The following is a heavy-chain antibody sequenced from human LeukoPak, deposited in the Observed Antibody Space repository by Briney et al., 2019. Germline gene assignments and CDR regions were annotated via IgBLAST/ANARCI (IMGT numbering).Heavy chain of an antibody. V-gene: IGHV3-48*02. CDR1: GFPFTSYA. D-gene: IGHD2-8*02. J-gene: IGHJ5*02. Sequence: PGGSLRLSCAASGFPFTSYAMDWVRQAPGKGLEWVSHIGINSRAIYYVDSVKGRFTISRDNARNSLYLQMNSLRDEDTAIYYCARGRPTSTGGPDLWGQGILVTVSS. CDR2: IGINSRAI. CDR3: ARGRPTSTGGPDL.